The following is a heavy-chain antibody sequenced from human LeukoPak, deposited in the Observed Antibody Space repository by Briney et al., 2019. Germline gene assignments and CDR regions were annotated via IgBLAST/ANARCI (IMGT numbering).Heavy chain of an antibody. V-gene: IGHV1-18*01. CDR2: ISAYNGNT. CDR3: ARPSYSSSATGAFDI. CDR1: GYTFTSYG. J-gene: IGHJ3*02. D-gene: IGHD6-13*01. Sequence: ASVKVSCKASGYTFTSYGISWVRQAPGQGLEWVGWISAYNGNTNYAQKLQGRVTMTTDTSTSTAYMELRSLRSDDTAVYYCARPSYSSSATGAFDIWGQRTMVTVSS.